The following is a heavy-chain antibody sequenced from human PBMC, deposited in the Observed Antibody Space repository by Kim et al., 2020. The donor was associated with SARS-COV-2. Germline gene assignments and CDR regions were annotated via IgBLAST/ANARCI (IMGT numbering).Heavy chain of an antibody. CDR2: LNGPGGAK. V-gene: IGHV3-23*01. D-gene: IGHD3-10*01. CDR3: ARGRGPAADFPDAFDF. CDR1: GFRFDNYA. Sequence: GGSLRLSCAGSGFRFDNYAMSWVRQAPGKGLEWVAALNGPGGAKYYGDSVKGRFTITRDNSKDTLYLQMNNLRGEDTAEYFCARGRGPAADFPDAFDFWGHGTRVTVAS. J-gene: IGHJ3*01.